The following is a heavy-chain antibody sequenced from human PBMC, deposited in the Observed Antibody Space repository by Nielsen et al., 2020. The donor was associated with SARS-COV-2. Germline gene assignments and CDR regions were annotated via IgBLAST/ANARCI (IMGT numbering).Heavy chain of an antibody. Sequence: GGSLRLSCAASGFTFSSYAMHWVRQAPGKGLEWVAVVSYDGRNKYHADSVKGRFTISRDNSKNTLYLQMNSLRAEDTAVYYCAKGDGYCTNGVCYTSSYYFDYWGQGTLVTVSS. J-gene: IGHJ4*02. CDR1: GFTFSSYA. CDR2: VSYDGRNK. V-gene: IGHV3-30*04. CDR3: AKGDGYCTNGVCYTSSYYFDY. D-gene: IGHD2-8*01.